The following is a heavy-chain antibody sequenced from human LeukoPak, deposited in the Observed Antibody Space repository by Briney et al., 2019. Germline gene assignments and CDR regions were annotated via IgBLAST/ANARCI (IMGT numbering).Heavy chain of an antibody. Sequence: PGGSLRLSCAASGFTFSSYEMNWVRQAPGKGLEWVSYISSSGSTIYYADSVKGRFTISRDNAKNSLYLQMNSLRAEDTAVYYCARERTTGTTREYYMDVWGKGTTVTISS. CDR1: GFTFSSYE. J-gene: IGHJ6*03. CDR3: ARERTTGTTREYYMDV. V-gene: IGHV3-48*03. D-gene: IGHD1-1*01. CDR2: ISSSGSTI.